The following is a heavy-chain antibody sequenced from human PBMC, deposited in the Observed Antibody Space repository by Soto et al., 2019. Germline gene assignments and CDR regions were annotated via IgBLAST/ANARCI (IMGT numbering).Heavy chain of an antibody. CDR2: IKSTIDGGTT. J-gene: IGHJ4*01. V-gene: IGHV3-15*07. D-gene: IGHD3-22*01. CDR3: TTDSYSTIIIVRFDY. CDR1: GFPFPNAC. Sequence: SLRLSCAASGFPFPNACMNWVRQAPGKGLEWVGRIKSTIDGGTTDYAEPVKGRFAISRDDSNNMVYLQMNSLKIEDTAVYYCTTDSYSTIIIVRFDYWGHGTLVTVSS.